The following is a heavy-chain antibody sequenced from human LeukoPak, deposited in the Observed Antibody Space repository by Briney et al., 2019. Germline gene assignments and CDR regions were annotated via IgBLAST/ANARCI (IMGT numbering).Heavy chain of an antibody. D-gene: IGHD3-22*01. Sequence: SGPTLVNPTQTLTLTCTFSGFSLSTSGMCVSWIRQPPGKALEWLARIDWDDDKYYSTSLKARLTISKDTSKNQVVLTMTNMDPVDTATYYCARIKLSYYDSSGYDYWGQGTLVTVSS. CDR2: IDWDDDK. J-gene: IGHJ4*02. V-gene: IGHV2-70*11. CDR3: ARIKLSYYDSSGYDY. CDR1: GFSLSTSGMC.